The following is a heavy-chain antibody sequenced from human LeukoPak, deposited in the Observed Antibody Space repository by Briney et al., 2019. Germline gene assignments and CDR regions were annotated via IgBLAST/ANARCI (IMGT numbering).Heavy chain of an antibody. D-gene: IGHD6-13*01. CDR2: IKQDGSEK. CDR1: GFTFSSYW. CDR3: ARDSGGYSSSQGYFDY. V-gene: IGHV3-7*01. Sequence: GGSLRLSCAASGFTFSSYWMSWVRQAPGKGLEWVANIKQDGSEKYYVDSVKGRFTISRDNAKNSLYLQMNSLRAEDTAVYYCARDSGGYSSSQGYFDYWGQGTLVTVSS. J-gene: IGHJ4*02.